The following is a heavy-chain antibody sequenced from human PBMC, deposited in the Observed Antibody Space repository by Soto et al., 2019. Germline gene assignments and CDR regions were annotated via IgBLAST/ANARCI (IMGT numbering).Heavy chain of an antibody. D-gene: IGHD1-1*01. CDR3: ARGLGAGTTPDWFDP. V-gene: IGHV4-34*01. CDR1: GGSFSGYY. J-gene: IGHJ5*02. CDR2: INHSGST. Sequence: SETLSLTCAVYGGSFSGYYWSWIRQPPGKGLERIGEINHSGSTNYNPSLKSRVTISVDTSKNQFSLKLSSVTAADTAVYYCARGLGAGTTPDWFDPWGQGTLVTVSS.